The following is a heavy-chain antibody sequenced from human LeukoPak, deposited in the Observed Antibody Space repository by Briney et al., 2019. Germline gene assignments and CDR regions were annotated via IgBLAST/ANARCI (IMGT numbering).Heavy chain of an antibody. CDR2: IYSGGST. Sequence: PGGSLRLSCAASGFTFRDAWMSWVRQAPGKGLEWVSVIYSGGSTYYADSVKGRFTISRDNSKNTLYLQMNSLRAEDTAVYYCARNLVGYSGSYYRQGAFDIWGQGTMVTVSS. CDR3: ARNLVGYSGSYYRQGAFDI. V-gene: IGHV3-66*01. CDR1: GFTFRDAW. D-gene: IGHD1-26*01. J-gene: IGHJ3*02.